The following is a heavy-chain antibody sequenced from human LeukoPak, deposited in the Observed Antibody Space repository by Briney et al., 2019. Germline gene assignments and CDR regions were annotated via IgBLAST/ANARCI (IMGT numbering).Heavy chain of an antibody. CDR2: ISWNSGSI. CDR1: GFTFDDYA. V-gene: IGHV3-9*01. J-gene: IGHJ4*02. CDR3: AKEGYPADDY. Sequence: GRSLRLSCAASGFTFDDYAMHWVRQAPGKGLEWVSGISWNSGSIGYADSVKGRFTISRDNSKNTLYLQIHSLRAEDTAVYYCAKEGYPADDYWGQGTLVTVSS. D-gene: IGHD5-12*01.